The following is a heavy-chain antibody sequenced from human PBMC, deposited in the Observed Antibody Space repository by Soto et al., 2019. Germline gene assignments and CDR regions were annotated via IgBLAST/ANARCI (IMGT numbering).Heavy chain of an antibody. Sequence: GGSLRLSCAASGFTFSGYYMSWVRQTPGKGLEWVANIKQDGSDTSYVDSVKGRFTISRDNAKNLLYLQMNSMRVEVRDVYYCARDRRLMQYNGLEVWGQGTTVTVS. J-gene: IGHJ6*02. V-gene: IGHV3-7*03. CDR1: GFTFSGYY. CDR2: IKQDGSDT. CDR3: ARDRRLMQYNGLEV.